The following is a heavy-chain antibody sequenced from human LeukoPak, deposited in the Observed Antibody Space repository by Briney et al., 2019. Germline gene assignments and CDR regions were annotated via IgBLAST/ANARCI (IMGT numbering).Heavy chain of an antibody. CDR3: AREPHPYEGYCSGGSCYSNYYYYMDV. CDR2: IYYSGST. CDR1: GGSINGYY. J-gene: IGHJ6*03. V-gene: IGHV4-59*01. D-gene: IGHD2-15*01. Sequence: SETLSLTCTVSGGSINGYYWSWIRQPPGQGLEWIGYIYYSGSTNYNPSLKSRVTISVDTSKNQFSLKLSSVTAADTAVYYCAREPHPYEGYCSGGSCYSNYYYYMDVWGKGTTDTVSS.